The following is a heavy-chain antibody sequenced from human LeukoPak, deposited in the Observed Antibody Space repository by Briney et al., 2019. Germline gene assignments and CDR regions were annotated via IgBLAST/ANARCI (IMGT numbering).Heavy chain of an antibody. CDR1: GYTFTGYY. Sequence: GSSVKVSCKASGYTFTGYYMHWVRQAPGQGLEWMGWINPNSGGTNYAQKFQGRVTMTRDTSISTAYMELSRLRSYDTAVYYCARVPLYCISTSCPKGYNWFDPWGQGTLVTVSS. CDR2: INPNSGGT. CDR3: ARVPLYCISTSCPKGYNWFDP. V-gene: IGHV1-2*02. D-gene: IGHD2-2*01. J-gene: IGHJ5*02.